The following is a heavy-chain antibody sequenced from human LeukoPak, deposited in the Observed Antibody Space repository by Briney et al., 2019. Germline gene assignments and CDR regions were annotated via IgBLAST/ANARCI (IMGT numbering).Heavy chain of an antibody. CDR2: ISAYNGNT. D-gene: IGHD6-6*01. Sequence: ASVKVSCKASGYTFTSYGISWVRQAPGQGLEWMRWISAYNGNTNYAQKLQGRVTMTTDTSTSTAYMELRSLRSDDTAVYYCARDADIEVGYSSSSSSDYWGQGTLVTVSS. J-gene: IGHJ4*02. CDR1: GYTFTSYG. CDR3: ARDADIEVGYSSSSSSDY. V-gene: IGHV1-18*01.